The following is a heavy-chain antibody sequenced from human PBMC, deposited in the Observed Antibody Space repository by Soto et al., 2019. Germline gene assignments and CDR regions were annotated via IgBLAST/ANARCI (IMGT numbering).Heavy chain of an antibody. J-gene: IGHJ6*02. D-gene: IGHD4-17*01. CDR2: INPSGGST. CDR1: GYTFTSYY. CDR3: ARGHMTTVTHYYYYGMDV. V-gene: IGHV1-46*01. Sequence: ASVKVSCKASGYTFTSYYMHWVRQAPGQGLEWMGIINPSGGSTSYAQKFQGRVTMTRDTSTSTAYMELSSLRSEDTAVYYCARGHMTTVTHYYYYGMDVWGQGTTVTVSS.